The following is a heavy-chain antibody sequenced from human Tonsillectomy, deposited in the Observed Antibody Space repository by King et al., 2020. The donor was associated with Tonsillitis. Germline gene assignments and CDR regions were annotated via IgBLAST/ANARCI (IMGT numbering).Heavy chain of an antibody. CDR3: ARGGPLSNIFDV. D-gene: IGHD3-16*02. Sequence: VQLVESGTEVKKPGSSVKVSCKASGGTFSSYAISWVRQAPGQGLEWMGGIIPMFGTANYAQKFQGRVTITAAESTSTAYMELSSLRSEDTAVYYCARGGPLSNIFDVWGQGTMVTVSS. CDR1: GGTFSSYA. CDR2: IIPMFGTA. V-gene: IGHV1-69*01. J-gene: IGHJ3*01.